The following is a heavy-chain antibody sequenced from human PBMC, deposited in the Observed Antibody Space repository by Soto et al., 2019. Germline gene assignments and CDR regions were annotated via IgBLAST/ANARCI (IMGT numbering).Heavy chain of an antibody. V-gene: IGHV3-33*01. Sequence: HPGGSLRLSCAASGFTFSNYGMHWVRQAPGKGLEWVAIIWHDGNNKYYADSVRGRFIISRDNSKNRLYLQMNSLRAEDTAVYYCASDLVGASDSYGSEVWGQGTPVNVSS. J-gene: IGHJ6*02. D-gene: IGHD1-26*01. CDR2: IWHDGNNK. CDR1: GFTFSNYG. CDR3: ASDLVGASDSYGSEV.